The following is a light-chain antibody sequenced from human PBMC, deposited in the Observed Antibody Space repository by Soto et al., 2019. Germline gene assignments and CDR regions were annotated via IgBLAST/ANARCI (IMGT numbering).Light chain of an antibody. Sequence: QAARTQPASVSGSPGQSITISCTGTSSDVGGYNYVSWYQQHPGKAPKLMIYEVSNRPSGVSNRFSGSKSGNTASLTISGLQAEDEADYYCSSYTTTNTYVFGTGTKVTVL. CDR1: SSDVGGYNY. V-gene: IGLV2-14*01. CDR2: EVS. CDR3: SSYTTTNTYV. J-gene: IGLJ1*01.